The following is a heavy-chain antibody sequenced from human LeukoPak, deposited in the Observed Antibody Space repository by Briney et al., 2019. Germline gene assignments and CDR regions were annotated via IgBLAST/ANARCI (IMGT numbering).Heavy chain of an antibody. CDR1: GGTFSSYA. D-gene: IGHD4-17*01. J-gene: IGHJ4*02. CDR3: ATTLDYGDYFDY. V-gene: IGHV1-69*13. CDR2: VIPIFGTA. Sequence: SVKVSCKASGGTFSSYATSWVRQAPGQGLEWMGGVIPIFGTANYAQKFQGRVTITADESTSTAYMELSSLRSEDTAVYYCATTLDYGDYFDYWGQGTLVTVSS.